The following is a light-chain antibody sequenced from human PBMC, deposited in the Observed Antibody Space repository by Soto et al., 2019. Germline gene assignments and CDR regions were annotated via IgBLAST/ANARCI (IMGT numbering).Light chain of an antibody. J-gene: IGLJ2*01. CDR3: RSYHSXXHVX. V-gene: IGLV6-57*01. CDR2: DDD. CDR1: SGSIASHY. Sequence: NFMLTQAHSVSESPGKTVTISCTRSSGSIASHYVQWYQLRPGSYPTTVIYDDDQRPSGVPDRFSGSIDTSSNSASLTISGLKTEDEADYYCRSYHSXXHVXXXGGXKXTVL.